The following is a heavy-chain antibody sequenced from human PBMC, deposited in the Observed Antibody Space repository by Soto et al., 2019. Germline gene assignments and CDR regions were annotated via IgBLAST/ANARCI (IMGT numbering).Heavy chain of an antibody. CDR3: ARGRNWNYFSSKHYYFDY. D-gene: IGHD1-7*01. CDR1: GGSISSSSYY. J-gene: IGHJ4*02. CDR2: IYYSGST. V-gene: IGHV4-39*01. Sequence: SETLSLTCTVSGGSISSSSYYWGWIRQPPGKGLEWIGSIYYSGSTYYNPSLKSRVTISVDTSKNQFSLKLSSVTAADTAVYYCARGRNWNYFSSKHYYFDYWGQGTLVTVSS.